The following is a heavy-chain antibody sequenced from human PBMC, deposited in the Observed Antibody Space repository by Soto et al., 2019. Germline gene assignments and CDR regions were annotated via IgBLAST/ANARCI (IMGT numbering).Heavy chain of an antibody. J-gene: IGHJ5*02. Sequence: PGGSLRLSCAASGFTFSSYSMNWVRQAPGKGLEWVSSISSSSSYIYYADSVKGRFTISRDNAKNSLYLQMNSLRAEDTAVYYCARDPYCSGGSCPEGWFDPWGQGTLVTSPQ. CDR2: ISSSSSYI. CDR3: ARDPYCSGGSCPEGWFDP. D-gene: IGHD2-15*01. V-gene: IGHV3-21*01. CDR1: GFTFSSYS.